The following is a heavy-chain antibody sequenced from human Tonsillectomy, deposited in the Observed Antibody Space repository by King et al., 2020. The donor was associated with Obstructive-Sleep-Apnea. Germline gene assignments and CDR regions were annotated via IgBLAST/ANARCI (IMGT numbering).Heavy chain of an antibody. D-gene: IGHD3-16*01. CDR2: IYHSGSS. J-gene: IGHJ4*02. CDR1: GDAISSTIW. CDR3: ARRRFGFDY. V-gene: IGHV4-4*02. Sequence: VQLQESGPGLVKPSGTLSLTCTVSGDAISSTIWWSWVRQTPGKGLAWIGEIYHSGSSNYNPSLESRVTISLDKTKNQFSLKLRSVTAADTAVYYCARRRFGFDYWGQGALVTVSS.